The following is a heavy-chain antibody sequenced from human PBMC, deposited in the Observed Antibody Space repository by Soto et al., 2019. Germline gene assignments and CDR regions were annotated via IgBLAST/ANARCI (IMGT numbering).Heavy chain of an antibody. CDR3: ARDRGDFDWFY. Sequence: QVQLVESGGGVVQPGRSLRLSCAASVFTFSSYGMHWVRQAPGKGLEWVAVIWYDGSNKYYADSVKGRFTISRDNSKNTLYLQMNSLRAEDTAVYYCARDRGDFDWFYWGQGTLVTVSS. CDR1: VFTFSSYG. CDR2: IWYDGSNK. V-gene: IGHV3-33*01. J-gene: IGHJ4*02. D-gene: IGHD3-9*01.